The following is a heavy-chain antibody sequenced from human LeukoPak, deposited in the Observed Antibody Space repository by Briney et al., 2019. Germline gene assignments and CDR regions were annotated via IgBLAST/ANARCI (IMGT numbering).Heavy chain of an antibody. CDR1: GFTFSSYE. CDR3: ARDQNEGQWYSSGWPFDY. V-gene: IGHV3-48*03. Sequence: GGSLRLSCAASGFTFSSYEMNWVRQAPGKGLEWVSYISSSGSTIYYADSVKGRFTISRDNAKNSLYLQMNSLRAEDTAVYYCARDQNEGQWYSSGWPFDYWGQGTLVTVSS. J-gene: IGHJ4*02. CDR2: ISSSGSTI. D-gene: IGHD6-19*01.